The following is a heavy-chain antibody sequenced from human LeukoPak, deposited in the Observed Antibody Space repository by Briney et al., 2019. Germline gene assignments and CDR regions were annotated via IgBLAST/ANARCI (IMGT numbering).Heavy chain of an antibody. CDR2: ISAYNGNT. Sequence: ASVKVSCKASGYTFISYGFSWVRQAPGQRLEWMGWISAYNGNTNYAQKLQGRVTMTTDTSTSTAYMELRSLRSDDTAVYYCAGVDRYSGSTDAFDIWGQGTMVTVSS. V-gene: IGHV1-18*01. CDR3: AGVDRYSGSTDAFDI. D-gene: IGHD5-12*01. CDR1: GYTFISYG. J-gene: IGHJ3*02.